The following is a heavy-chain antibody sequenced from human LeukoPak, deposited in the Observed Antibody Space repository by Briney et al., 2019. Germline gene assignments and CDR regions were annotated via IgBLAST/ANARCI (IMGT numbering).Heavy chain of an antibody. CDR2: IYYSGST. CDR1: GDSISSSRSY. V-gene: IGHV4-39*01. D-gene: IGHD6-19*01. J-gene: IGHJ4*02. Sequence: SETLSLTCSVSGDSISSSRSYWGWIRQPPGKGLEWIVSIYYSGSTYYNPSLKSRVTISVDTSKNQFSLRLSSVTAADTAVYYCARTSGSSGWIDYWGQGTLVTVSS. CDR3: ARTSGSSGWIDY.